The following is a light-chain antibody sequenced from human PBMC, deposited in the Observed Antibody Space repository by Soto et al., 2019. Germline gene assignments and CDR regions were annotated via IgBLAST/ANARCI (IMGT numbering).Light chain of an antibody. J-gene: IGLJ1*01. CDR1: SSNIGAGYD. CDR2: GNS. Sequence: QAVVTQPPSVSGAPGQRVTISCTGSSSNIGAGYDVHWYQQLPGTAPKLLIYGNSNRPSGVPDRFSGSKSGTSASLAITGSQAEDEADYYCQSYDSSHPRGYVFGTGTKLTVL. V-gene: IGLV1-40*01. CDR3: QSYDSSHPRGYV.